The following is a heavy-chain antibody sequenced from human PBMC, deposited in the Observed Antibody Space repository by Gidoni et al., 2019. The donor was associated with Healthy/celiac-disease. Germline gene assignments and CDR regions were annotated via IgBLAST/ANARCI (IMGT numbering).Heavy chain of an antibody. Sequence: QVQLQESGPGLVKPSETLSLTCAVSGYSISSGYYWGWIRQPPGKGLEWIGSIYHSGRTYYNPSLKSRVTISVDTSKNQFSLKLSSVTAADTAVYYCARGLGYCSGGSCYYNWFDPWGQGTLVTVSS. CDR1: GYSISSGYY. J-gene: IGHJ5*02. D-gene: IGHD2-15*01. CDR3: ARGLGYCSGGSCYYNWFDP. CDR2: IYHSGRT. V-gene: IGHV4-38-2*01.